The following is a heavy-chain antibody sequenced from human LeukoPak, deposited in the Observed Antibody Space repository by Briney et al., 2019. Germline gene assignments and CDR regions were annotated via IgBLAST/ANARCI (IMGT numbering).Heavy chain of an antibody. D-gene: IGHD2-15*01. CDR2: ISYDGSNK. J-gene: IGHJ4*02. CDR3: AKDLGGYCSGGSCYEFDY. Sequence: GGSLRLSCAASGFTFSSYAMHWVRQAPGKGLEWVAVISYDGSNKYYADSVKGRFTISRDNSKNTLYLQMNSLRAEDTAVYYCAKDLGGYCSGGSCYEFDYWGQGTLVTVSS. V-gene: IGHV3-30-3*01. CDR1: GFTFSSYA.